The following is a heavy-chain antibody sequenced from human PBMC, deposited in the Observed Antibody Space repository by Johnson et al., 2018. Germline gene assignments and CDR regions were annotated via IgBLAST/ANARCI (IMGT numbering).Heavy chain of an antibody. CDR3: GRVGAGSMQAVDI. J-gene: IGHJ3*02. Sequence: VQLVQSGGGLVKPGGSLRLSCAASGFTFSSYSMNWVRQAPGKGLEWVSSISSSSSYIYYADSVKGRFTISRDNAKNSLYLQMNSLGAEDTAVYYCGRVGAGSMQAVDIWGQGTMVTVSS. D-gene: IGHD2-8*01. CDR1: GFTFSSYS. V-gene: IGHV3-21*01. CDR2: ISSSSSYI.